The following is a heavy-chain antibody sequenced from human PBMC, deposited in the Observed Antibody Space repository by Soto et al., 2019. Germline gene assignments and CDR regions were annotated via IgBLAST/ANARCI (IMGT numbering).Heavy chain of an antibody. Sequence: EVQLVESGGGLVQPGGSLRLSCAASGFTFSSYWMHWVGQAPGKGLVWVSRINSDGSSTNYADSVKGRFTISRDNAKNTLYLQMNSLRAEDTAVYYCARVLYNWNDVLDHWGQGTLVTVAS. CDR1: GFTFSSYW. J-gene: IGHJ4*02. D-gene: IGHD1-1*01. CDR3: ARVLYNWNDVLDH. V-gene: IGHV3-74*01. CDR2: INSDGSST.